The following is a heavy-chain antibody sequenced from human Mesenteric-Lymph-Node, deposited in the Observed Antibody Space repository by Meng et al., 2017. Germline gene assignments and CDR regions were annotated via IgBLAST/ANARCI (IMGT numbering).Heavy chain of an antibody. CDR2: ISYDGSNK. J-gene: IGHJ4*02. CDR1: GYTFTGYH. Sequence: VQLVQSGAEVKKPGASVKVSCKASGYTFTGYHMYWVRQAPGKGLEWVAVISYDGSNKYYADSVKGRFTISRDNSKNTLYLQMNSLRAEDTAVYYCARGTTVTRGSFDYWGQGTLVTVSS. V-gene: IGHV3-30*01. D-gene: IGHD4-17*01. CDR3: ARGTTVTRGSFDY.